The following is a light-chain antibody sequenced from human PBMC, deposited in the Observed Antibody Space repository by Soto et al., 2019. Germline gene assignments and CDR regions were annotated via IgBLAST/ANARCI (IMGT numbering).Light chain of an antibody. V-gene: IGKV1-39*01. CDR1: QSISSN. CDR3: QQSYSTPIT. Sequence: DIQITHSPSSLSVSVGYIFTITFRASQSISSNLNWYQKKPGKAPKLLIYAAASLQSGVPLRFSGSGSGTDFTFTISSLQPEDFATYYCQQSYSTPITFGQGTRLEIK. CDR2: AAA. J-gene: IGKJ5*01.